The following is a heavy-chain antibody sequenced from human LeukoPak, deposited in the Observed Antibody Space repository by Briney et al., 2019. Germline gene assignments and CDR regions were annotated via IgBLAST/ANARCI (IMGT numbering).Heavy chain of an antibody. D-gene: IGHD2-15*01. CDR2: IYSGGST. CDR1: GFTVSSNY. J-gene: IGHJ4*02. V-gene: IGHV3-53*05. CDR3: ARDLDCSGGSCYSY. Sequence: QPGGSLRLSRAASGFTVSSNYMSWVRQAPGKGLEWVSVIYSGGSTYYADSVKGRFTISRDNSKNTLYLQMNSLRAEDTAVYYCARDLDCSGGSCYSYWGQGTLVTVSS.